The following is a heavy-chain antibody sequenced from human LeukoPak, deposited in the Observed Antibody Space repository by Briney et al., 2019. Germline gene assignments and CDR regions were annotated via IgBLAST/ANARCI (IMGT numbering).Heavy chain of an antibody. V-gene: IGHV4-30-4*01. J-gene: IGHJ5*02. CDR3: ARPYYYDSRIDP. Sequence: SETLSFTCTVSGGSISSGDYYWSWIRQPPGKGLEWIAYMYYSGSTYYNPSLKSRVTMSADTSKNQLSLKLSSVTAADTAVYYCARPYYYDSRIDPWGQGILVTVSS. CDR2: MYYSGST. CDR1: GGSISSGDYY. D-gene: IGHD3-22*01.